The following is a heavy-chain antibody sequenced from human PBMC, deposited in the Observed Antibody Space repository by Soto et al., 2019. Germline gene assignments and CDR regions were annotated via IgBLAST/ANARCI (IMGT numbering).Heavy chain of an antibody. CDR2: IYYSGST. V-gene: IGHV4-30-4*01. CDR3: ATDRSIAGRLRSFVP. J-gene: IGHJ5*02. D-gene: IGHD6-6*01. Sequence: SETLSLTCTASGGCISSGDYYWSWIRQPPGEGLEWIGYIYYSGSTYYNPSLKSRVTISVDTTKNQIPLKLSSVTAADTAEYYCATDRSIAGRLRSFVPWGPGTLVTAST. CDR1: GGCISSGDYY.